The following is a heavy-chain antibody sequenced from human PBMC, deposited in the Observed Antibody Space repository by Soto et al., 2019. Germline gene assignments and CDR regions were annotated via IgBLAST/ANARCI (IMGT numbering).Heavy chain of an antibody. CDR1: GFTFSSYS. J-gene: IGHJ4*02. V-gene: IGHV3-48*02. CDR2: ISGSSSTI. Sequence: EVQLVESGGGLVQPGGSLRLSCAASGFTFSSYSMNWVRQAPGKGLEWVSYISGSSSTIKYADSVKGRFTISRDNAKNSLYLQMNSLRDEDTAVYYCAREGLEVLFFDYWGQGTLVTVSS. CDR3: AREGLEVLFFDY. D-gene: IGHD1-7*01.